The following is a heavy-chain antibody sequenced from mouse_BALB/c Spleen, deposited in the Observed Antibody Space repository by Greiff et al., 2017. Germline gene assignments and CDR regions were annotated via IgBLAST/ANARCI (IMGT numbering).Heavy chain of an antibody. Sequence: EVQLQQSGAELVKPGASVKLSCTASGFNIKVTYMHWVKQRPEQGLEWIGRIDPANGNTKYDPKFQGKATITADTSSNTAYLQLSSLTSEDTAVYYCAPSYYGSSLFAYWGQGTLVTVSA. CDR1: GFNIKVTY. D-gene: IGHD1-1*01. V-gene: IGHV14-3*02. CDR3: APSYYGSSLFAY. CDR2: IDPANGNT. J-gene: IGHJ3*01.